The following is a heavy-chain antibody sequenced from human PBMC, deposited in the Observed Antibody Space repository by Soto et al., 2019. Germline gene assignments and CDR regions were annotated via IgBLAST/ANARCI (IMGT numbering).Heavy chain of an antibody. Sequence: GGSLRLSCAASGFTFSNYWMSWVRQAPGKGLEWVANMNQDGSEKYYVDSVKGRFTISRDNAKNSLYLQMNSLRAEDTAVYYCARDKYPKLYYFDCWGQGALVTVSS. D-gene: IGHD2-15*01. CDR1: GFTFSNYW. J-gene: IGHJ4*02. CDR3: ARDKYPKLYYFDC. V-gene: IGHV3-7*01. CDR2: MNQDGSEK.